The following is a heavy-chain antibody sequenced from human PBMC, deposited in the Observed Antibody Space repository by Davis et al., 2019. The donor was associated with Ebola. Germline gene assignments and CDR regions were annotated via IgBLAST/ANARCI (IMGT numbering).Heavy chain of an antibody. V-gene: IGHV4-34*01. CDR1: GGSFSGYY. CDR3: ARIHLRRNYYGMDV. J-gene: IGHJ6*02. D-gene: IGHD4-17*01. CDR2: INHSGST. Sequence: SETLSLTCAVYGGSFSGYYWSWIRQPPGKGLEWIGEINHSGSTNYNPSLKSRVTISVDTSKNQFSLKLSSVTAADTAVYYCARIHLRRNYYGMDVWGQGTTVTVSS.